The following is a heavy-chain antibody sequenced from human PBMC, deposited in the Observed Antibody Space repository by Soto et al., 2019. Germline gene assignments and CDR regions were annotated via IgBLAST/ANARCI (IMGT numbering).Heavy chain of an antibody. Sequence: EASVKVSCKASGFTFTSYHMHWLRQAPGQGLQWMGIIQPRDHSITYAQKLQGRVTMTTDTSTSTAYMELRSLRSDDTAVYYCARDPLLPMHYSSSWLTYYYDSSGYYPFDYWGQGTLVTVSS. D-gene: IGHD3-22*01. CDR1: GFTFTSYH. J-gene: IGHJ4*02. CDR3: ARDPLLPMHYSSSWLTYYYDSSGYYPFDY. CDR2: IQPRDHSI. V-gene: IGHV1-46*01.